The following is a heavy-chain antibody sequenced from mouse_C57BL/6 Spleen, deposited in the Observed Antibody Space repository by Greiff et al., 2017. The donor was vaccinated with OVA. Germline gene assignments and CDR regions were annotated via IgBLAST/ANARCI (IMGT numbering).Heavy chain of an antibody. V-gene: IGHV1-54*01. CDR1: GYAFTNYL. Sequence: QVQLQQSGAELVRPGTSVKVSCKASGYAFTNYLIEWVKQRPGQGLEWIGVINPGSGGTNYNEKFKGKATLTADKSSSTAYMQLSSLTSEDSAVYFCARLSDGNWYFDVWGTGTTVTISS. J-gene: IGHJ1*03. CDR2: INPGSGGT. CDR3: ARLSDGNWYFDV.